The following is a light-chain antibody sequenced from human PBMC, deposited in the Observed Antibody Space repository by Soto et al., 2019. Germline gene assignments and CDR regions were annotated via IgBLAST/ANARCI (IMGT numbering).Light chain of an antibody. CDR3: HHYGGSPT. CDR2: DAS. V-gene: IGKV3-20*01. J-gene: IGKJ4*01. Sequence: EIVLTQSPGTLSLSPGHRATLSCRASQTFVSSYLAWYQQKPGQAPRLLIYDASNRATGIPDRFSGSGSGTDFTLTISRLEPEDFAVYYCHHYGGSPTFGGGTKVDIK. CDR1: QTFVSSY.